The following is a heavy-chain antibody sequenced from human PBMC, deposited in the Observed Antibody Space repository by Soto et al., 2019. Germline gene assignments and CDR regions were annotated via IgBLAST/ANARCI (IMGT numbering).Heavy chain of an antibody. V-gene: IGHV1-69*08. Sequence: QVQLVQSGAEVKKPGSSVKVSCKASGGTFSSYTISWVRQAPGQGLEWMGRIIPILGIADYAQKFQGRVTITADKSTSTAYMELSSLRSEDTAVYYCAREIRPERDDAFDIWGQGTMVTVSS. CDR1: GGTFSSYT. J-gene: IGHJ3*02. CDR3: AREIRPERDDAFDI. CDR2: IIPILGIA.